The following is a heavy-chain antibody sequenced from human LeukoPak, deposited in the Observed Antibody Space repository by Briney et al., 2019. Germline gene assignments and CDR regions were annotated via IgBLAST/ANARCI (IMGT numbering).Heavy chain of an antibody. CDR3: ARDVGGSLDY. CDR1: GFAFSTYW. CDR2: KKGDESAK. Sequence: GGSLRLSCTASGFAFSTYWMAGVRQAPGKGREGVANKKGDESAKQQADSVKGRFTISGDNAQNSMFLQMSSLRGEDTAVYYCARDVGGSLDYWGQGTLVTVSS. J-gene: IGHJ4*02. V-gene: IGHV3-7*01. D-gene: IGHD1-26*01.